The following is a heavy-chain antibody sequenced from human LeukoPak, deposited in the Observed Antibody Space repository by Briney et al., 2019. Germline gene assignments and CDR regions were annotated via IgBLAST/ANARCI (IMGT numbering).Heavy chain of an antibody. V-gene: IGHV1-18*01. J-gene: IGHJ6*02. CDR1: GYTFTSYG. CDR2: ISAYNGNT. Sequence: ASGKVSCKASGYTFTSYGISWVRQAPGQGLEWMGWISAYNGNTNYAQKLQGRVTMTTDTSTSTAYMELRSLRSDDTAVYYCARGSICSSTSCYISNYYYYGMDVWGQGTTVTVSS. CDR3: ARGSICSSTSCYISNYYYYGMDV. D-gene: IGHD2-2*02.